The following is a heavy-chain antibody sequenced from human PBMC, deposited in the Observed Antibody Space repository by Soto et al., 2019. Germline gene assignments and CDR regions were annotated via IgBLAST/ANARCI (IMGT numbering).Heavy chain of an antibody. Sequence: QVQLVQSGAEVKKPGASVKVSCKASGYTFTSYDINWVRQATGQGLEWMGWMNPNSGNTGYAQKFQGRVTMTRNTSISTAYMELSSLRSEDTAVCYCTRGDPPFSGPRGYYDIWSGSYCYYMDVWGKGTTVTVSS. J-gene: IGHJ6*03. CDR2: MNPNSGNT. V-gene: IGHV1-8*01. CDR1: GYTFTSYD. CDR3: TRGDPPFSGPRGYYDIWSGSYCYYMDV. D-gene: IGHD3-3*01.